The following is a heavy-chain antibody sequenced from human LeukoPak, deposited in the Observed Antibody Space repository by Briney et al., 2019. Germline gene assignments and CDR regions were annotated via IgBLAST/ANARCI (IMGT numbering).Heavy chain of an antibody. CDR1: GYTLTELS. V-gene: IGHV1-24*01. CDR3: ATGVVVPAAASENYYYMDV. CDR2: FDPEDGET. D-gene: IGHD2-2*01. J-gene: IGHJ6*03. Sequence: GASVKVSCKVSGYTLTELSMHRVRQAPGKGLEWMGGFDPEDGETIYAQKFQGRVTMTEDTSTDTAYMELSSLRSEDTAVYYCATGVVVPAAASENYYYMDVWGKGTTVTVSS.